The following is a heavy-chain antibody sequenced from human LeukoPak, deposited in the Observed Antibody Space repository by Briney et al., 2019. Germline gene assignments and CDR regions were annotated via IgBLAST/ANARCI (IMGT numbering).Heavy chain of an antibody. Sequence: GGSLRLSCAASGFTFSNAWMSWVRQAPGKGLEWVGRIKSKTDGGTTDYAAPVKGRFTISRDDSKNMLYLQMNSLKTEDTAVYYCTTDRRQEMATIPNFDYWGQGTLVTVSS. V-gene: IGHV3-15*01. CDR3: TTDRRQEMATIPNFDY. CDR1: GFTFSNAW. J-gene: IGHJ4*02. CDR2: IKSKTDGGTT. D-gene: IGHD5-24*01.